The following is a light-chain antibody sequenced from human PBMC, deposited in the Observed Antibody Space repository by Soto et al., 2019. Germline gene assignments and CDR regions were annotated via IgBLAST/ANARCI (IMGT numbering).Light chain of an antibody. CDR3: QQYNKWPLA. CDR2: GAS. V-gene: IGKV3-15*01. Sequence: IVMTQSPATLSVSPGERATLSCRASQSVSSNLAWYQQKPGQAARLLIYGASTRATGIPATFSGSGSGTEFTLTISSLQSEDFAVYYCQQYNKWPLAFGQGTKVEIK. CDR1: QSVSSN. J-gene: IGKJ1*01.